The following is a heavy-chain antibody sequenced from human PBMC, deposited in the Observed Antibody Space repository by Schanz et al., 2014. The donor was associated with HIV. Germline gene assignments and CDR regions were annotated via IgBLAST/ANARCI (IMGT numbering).Heavy chain of an antibody. CDR1: GFTFSNFA. D-gene: IGHD3-22*01. V-gene: IGHV3-23*01. CDR3: AANYYDTSGCDY. Sequence: EVQMLESGGGSVQPGGSLRLSCAASGFTFSNFAMSWVRQAPGKGLEWVSSISGSGVSTFYAGSVKGRFAISRDKSKNTLYLQMNSLRVEDTAVYYCAANYYDTSGCDYWGQGTLVTVSS. J-gene: IGHJ4*02. CDR2: ISGSGVST.